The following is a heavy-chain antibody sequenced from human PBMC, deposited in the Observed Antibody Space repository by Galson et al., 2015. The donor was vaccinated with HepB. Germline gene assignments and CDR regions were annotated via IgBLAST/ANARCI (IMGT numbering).Heavy chain of an antibody. V-gene: IGHV3-15*07. D-gene: IGHD6-13*01. CDR2: IKSKTDGGTT. J-gene: IGHJ4*02. CDR1: GFTFSNAW. Sequence: SLRLSCAASGFTFSNAWMNWVRQAPGKGLEWVGRIKSKTDGGTTDYAAPVKGRFTISRDDSKNTLYLQMNSLKTEDTAVYYCTTDPPWYSSSWFIRVDYWGQGTLVTVSS. CDR3: TTDPPWYSSSWFIRVDY.